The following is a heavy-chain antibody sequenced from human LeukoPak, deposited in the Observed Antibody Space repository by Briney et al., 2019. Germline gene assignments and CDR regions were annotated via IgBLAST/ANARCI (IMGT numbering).Heavy chain of an antibody. V-gene: IGHV3-48*03. CDR1: GFTFSSYE. J-gene: IGHJ6*03. CDR2: ISSSGSTI. D-gene: IGHD2/OR15-2a*01. CDR3: ARKNPYYYYMDV. Sequence: GGSLRLSCAASGFTFSSYEMNWVRQAPGKWLEWVSYISSSGSTIYYADSVKGRFTISRDNAKNSLYLQMNSLRAEDTAVYYCARKNPYYYYMDVWGKGTTVTISS.